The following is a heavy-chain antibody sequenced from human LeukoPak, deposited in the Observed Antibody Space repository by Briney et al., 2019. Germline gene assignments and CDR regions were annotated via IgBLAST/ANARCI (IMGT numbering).Heavy chain of an antibody. CDR1: GFTFSGFW. J-gene: IGHJ4*02. CDR2: IGPTGTDR. V-gene: IGHV3-21*01. Sequence: PGGSLRLSCAASGFTFSGFWMHWVRQAPGKGLEWVSSIGPTGTDRYYADSVRGRFTISRDNAKNSMYLQMDSLRDEDTAVYYCATETIGRHYDYWGQGTLLTVSS. D-gene: IGHD1-14*01. CDR3: ATETIGRHYDY.